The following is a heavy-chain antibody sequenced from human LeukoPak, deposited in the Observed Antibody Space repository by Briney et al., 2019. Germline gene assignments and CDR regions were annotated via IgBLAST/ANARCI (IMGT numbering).Heavy chain of an antibody. V-gene: IGHV3-11*01. D-gene: IGHD4/OR15-4a*01. Sequence: KPGGSLRLSCAASGFTFSDYYMTWIREAPGKGLEWISSISASGSMTFYADSVKDRFTISRDNAKNSLHLQVNSLRAEDTAVYFCARHMVLSPCDYWGQGTLVTVAS. CDR3: ARHMVLSPCDY. CDR2: ISASGSMT. CDR1: GFTFSDYY. J-gene: IGHJ4*02.